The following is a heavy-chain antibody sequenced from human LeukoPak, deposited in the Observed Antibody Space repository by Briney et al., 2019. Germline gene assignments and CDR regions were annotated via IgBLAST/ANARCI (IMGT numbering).Heavy chain of an antibody. J-gene: IGHJ3*02. Sequence: GGSLRLSCAASGFTFSNYWMTWVRQAPGKGLEWVANIKKDGSEKNYVDSVKGRFTISRDNAKNSLYLQMNSLRAEDTAVYYCAREGDMGAFDIWGQGTMVTVSS. CDR3: AREGDMGAFDI. CDR1: GFTFSNYW. CDR2: IKKDGSEK. V-gene: IGHV3-7*01. D-gene: IGHD3-10*01.